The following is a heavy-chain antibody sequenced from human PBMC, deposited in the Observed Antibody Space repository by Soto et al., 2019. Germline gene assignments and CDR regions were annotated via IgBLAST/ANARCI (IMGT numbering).Heavy chain of an antibody. CDR2: ISGSGGST. J-gene: IGHJ6*02. CDR1: GFTFSSYA. Sequence: LRLSCAASGFTFSSYAMSWVRQAPGKGLEWVSAISGSGGSTYYADSVKGRFTISRDNSKNTLYLQMNSLRAEDTAVYYCAKGSKVAVAGHNYYGMDVWGQGTTVTVS. CDR3: AKGSKVAVAGHNYYGMDV. V-gene: IGHV3-23*01. D-gene: IGHD6-19*01.